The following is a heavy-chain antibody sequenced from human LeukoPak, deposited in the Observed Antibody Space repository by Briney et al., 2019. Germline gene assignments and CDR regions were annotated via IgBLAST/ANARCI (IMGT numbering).Heavy chain of an antibody. V-gene: IGHV3-21*01. CDR1: GFTFSSYS. CDR3: ARGRGSGYSSSWYVDY. D-gene: IGHD6-13*01. J-gene: IGHJ4*02. Sequence: TGGSLRLSCAASGFTFSSYSMNWVRQAPGKGLEWVSSIISSSSYIYYADSVKGRFTISRDNAKNSLYLQMNSLRAEDTAVYYCARGRGSGYSSSWYVDYWGQGTLVTVSS. CDR2: IISSSSYI.